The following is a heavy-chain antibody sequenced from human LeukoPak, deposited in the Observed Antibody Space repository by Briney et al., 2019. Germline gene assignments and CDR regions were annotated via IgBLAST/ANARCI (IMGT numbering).Heavy chain of an antibody. Sequence: SETLSLTCAVSGYSISSGYYWGWIRQPPGKGLEWIGSIYHSGSTYYNPSLKSRVTISVDTSKNQFSLKLSSVTAADTAVYYCVRLPPLYSSGDYWGQGTLVTVSS. J-gene: IGHJ4*02. V-gene: IGHV4-38-2*01. CDR1: GYSISSGYY. D-gene: IGHD6-25*01. CDR2: IYHSGST. CDR3: VRLPPLYSSGDY.